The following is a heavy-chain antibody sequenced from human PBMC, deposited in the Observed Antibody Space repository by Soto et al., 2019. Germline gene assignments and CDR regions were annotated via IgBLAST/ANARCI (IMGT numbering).Heavy chain of an antibody. CDR2: ISYDGNNK. Sequence: GGSLRLSCAVSGFIISSHAMHWVRQAPGKGLEWVAVISYDGNNKFYADSVKGRFTISRDNAKNTLYLQVNSLRDEDTAVYYCASHPRDNSGYWYYFDYWGQGTLVTVSS. V-gene: IGHV3-30*03. CDR3: ASHPRDNSGYWYYFDY. J-gene: IGHJ4*02. CDR1: GFIISSHA. D-gene: IGHD3-22*01.